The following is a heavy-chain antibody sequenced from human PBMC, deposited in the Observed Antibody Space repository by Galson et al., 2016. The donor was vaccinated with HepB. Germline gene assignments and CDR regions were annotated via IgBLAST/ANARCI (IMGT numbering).Heavy chain of an antibody. CDR3: VRARYGSGFDY. V-gene: IGHV6-1*01. J-gene: IGHJ4*02. D-gene: IGHD6-19*01. CDR2: TYYRSKWYN. Sequence: CAISGDSVSSNNVAWNWIRQSPSRGLEWLGRTYYRSKWYNDYAVSVKSRININADTSKNQVSLQLNSVTPEDTAVYYCVRARYGSGFDYWGQGTLVTVSS. CDR1: GDSVSSNNVA.